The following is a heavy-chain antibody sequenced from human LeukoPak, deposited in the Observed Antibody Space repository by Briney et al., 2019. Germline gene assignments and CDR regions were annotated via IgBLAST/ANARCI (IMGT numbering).Heavy chain of an antibody. CDR2: IYYSGST. CDR1: GGSISSGDYY. V-gene: IGHV4-30-4*08. D-gene: IGHD3-10*01. J-gene: IGHJ6*03. CDR3: ARVPDRGYYYYYMDV. Sequence: SETLSLTCTVSGGSISSGDYYWSWLRQPPGKGLESIGYIYYSGSTYYNPSLKSRVTISVDTSKNQFSLKLSSVTAADTAVYYCARVPDRGYYYYYMDVWGKGTTVTVSS.